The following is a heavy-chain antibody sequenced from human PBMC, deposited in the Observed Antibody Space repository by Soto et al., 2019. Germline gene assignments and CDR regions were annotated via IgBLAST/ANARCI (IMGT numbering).Heavy chain of an antibody. Sequence: QVQVVQSRAEVKKPGASVKVSCKTSGYTFTDYDINWVRQATGQGLEWMGWVSPDSGNSGYAQQFQGRATMTGDTSISTVYLELSNLRSEDTAMYYCEVTTGYWGQGTMVTVSS. CDR3: EVTTGY. D-gene: IGHD3-9*01. CDR2: VSPDSGNS. CDR1: GYTFTDYD. V-gene: IGHV1-8*01. J-gene: IGHJ4*02.